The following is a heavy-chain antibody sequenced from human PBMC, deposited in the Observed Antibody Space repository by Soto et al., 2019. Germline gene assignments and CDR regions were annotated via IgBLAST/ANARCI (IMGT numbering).Heavy chain of an antibody. D-gene: IGHD6-13*01. CDR2: INPNSGGT. CDR3: ARDGAAAGLDAFDI. V-gene: IGHV1-2*04. CDR1: GYTFTGYY. J-gene: IGHJ3*02. Sequence: ASVKVSCKASGYTFTGYYMHWVRQAPGQGLEWMGWINPNSGGTNYAQKFQGWVTRTRDTSISTAYMELSRLRSDDTAVYYCARDGAAAGLDAFDIWGQGTMVTVSS.